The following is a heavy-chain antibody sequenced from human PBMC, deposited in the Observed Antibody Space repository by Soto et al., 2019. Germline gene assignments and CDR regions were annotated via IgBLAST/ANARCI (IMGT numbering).Heavy chain of an antibody. CDR3: ARGSLTFNVAYYYGMDV. D-gene: IGHD2-21*01. V-gene: IGHV1-69*02. CDR2: IIPILGIA. Sequence: QVQLVQSGAEVKKPGSSVKVSCKASGGTFSSYTISWERQAPGQGLEWMGRIIPILGIANYAQKFQGRVTITADKSTSTAYMELSSLRSEDTAVYYCARGSLTFNVAYYYGMDVWGQGTTVTVSS. J-gene: IGHJ6*02. CDR1: GGTFSSYT.